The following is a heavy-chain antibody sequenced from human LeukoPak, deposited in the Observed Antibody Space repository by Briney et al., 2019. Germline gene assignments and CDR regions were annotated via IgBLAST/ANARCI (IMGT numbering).Heavy chain of an antibody. J-gene: IGHJ4*02. CDR1: GFTFSSYA. CDR3: AKDLRAGAPPYYFDY. D-gene: IGHD1-26*01. V-gene: IGHV3-23*01. Sequence: GGSLRLSCAASGFTFSSYAVSWVRQAPGKGLEWVSAISGSGGSTYYADSVKGRFTISRDNSKNTLYLQMNSLRAEDTAVYYCAKDLRAGAPPYYFDYWGQGTLVTVPS. CDR2: ISGSGGST.